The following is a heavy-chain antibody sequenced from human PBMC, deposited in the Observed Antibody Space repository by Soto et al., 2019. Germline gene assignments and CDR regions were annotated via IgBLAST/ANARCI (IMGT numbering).Heavy chain of an antibody. CDR1: GGSISSYY. V-gene: IGHV4-59*01. CDR3: ARVPIAAASTFDY. CDR2: IYYSGST. D-gene: IGHD6-13*01. Sequence: SETLSLTCTVSGGSISSYYWSWIRQPPGKGLEWIGYIYYSGSTNYNPSLKSRVTISVDTSKNQFSLKLSSVTAADTAVYYCARVPIAAASTFDYWGQGTLVTVSS. J-gene: IGHJ4*02.